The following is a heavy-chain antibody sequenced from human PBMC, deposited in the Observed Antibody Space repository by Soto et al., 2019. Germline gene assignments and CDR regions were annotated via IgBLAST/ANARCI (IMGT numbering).Heavy chain of an antibody. CDR3: ARPTFGDMRIYP. J-gene: IGHJ5*02. V-gene: IGHV3-53*02. Sequence: EVHLVETGGGLIQPGGSLRLSCVASGFTVSVNYMNWVRQLPGKGLEWVSVIYSDGNTYYADSVKGRFIISRDNSKDTVYLQMNSLRAEDTAVYFCARPTFGDMRIYPWGQGTLVTVSS. CDR2: IYSDGNT. CDR1: GFTVSVNY. D-gene: IGHD2-15*01.